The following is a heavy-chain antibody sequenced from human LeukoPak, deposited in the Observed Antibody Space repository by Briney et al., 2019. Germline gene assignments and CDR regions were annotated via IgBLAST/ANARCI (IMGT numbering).Heavy chain of an antibody. V-gene: IGHV6-1*01. J-gene: IGHJ6*02. CDR1: GDSVSSKNGA. CDR2: TYYRSKWYD. CDR3: AKSCPYQLLWFYYYGMDV. Sequence: SQTLSLTCAISGDSVSSKNGAWNWIRQSPSRGLEWLGRTYYRSKWYDDYAESLKGRITISPDTSKNQFSLQLNSVTPEDTAVYYCAKSCPYQLLWFYYYGMDVWGQGTTVTVSS. D-gene: IGHD2-2*01.